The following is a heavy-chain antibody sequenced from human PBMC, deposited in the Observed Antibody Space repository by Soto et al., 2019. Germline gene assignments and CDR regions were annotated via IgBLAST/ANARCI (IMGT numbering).Heavy chain of an antibody. D-gene: IGHD3-10*01. J-gene: IGHJ4*02. CDR3: ARTYGSGDYFLPFEY. CDR2: LSVYNGNI. CDR1: GYMFNTYG. V-gene: IGHV1-18*01. Sequence: QVQLLQSGAEVKKPGASVKVSCQASGYMFNTYGITWVRQAPGQGLEWMGWLSVYNGNIDYAQKFEGRVTMTIDTSTSTAYMELKSLTSDDTAVYYCARTYGSGDYFLPFEYWGQGTPVSVSS.